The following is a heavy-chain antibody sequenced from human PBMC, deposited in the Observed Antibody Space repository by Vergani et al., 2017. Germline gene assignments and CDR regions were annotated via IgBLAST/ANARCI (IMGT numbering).Heavy chain of an antibody. Sequence: QVQLVQSGAAVKKPGASVKVSCKASGYTFTAYGISWVRQAPGQGLEWLGWITAYNGDPKYTRRLQDRITLTTDPSTATVYLELRSLRSDDTAVYYCARDFAGECNSDRCYTGGLWGQGTLVTVSS. V-gene: IGHV1-18*01. CDR3: ARDFAGECNSDRCYTGGL. CDR1: GYTFTAYG. CDR2: ITAYNGDP. J-gene: IGHJ4*02. D-gene: IGHD2/OR15-2a*01.